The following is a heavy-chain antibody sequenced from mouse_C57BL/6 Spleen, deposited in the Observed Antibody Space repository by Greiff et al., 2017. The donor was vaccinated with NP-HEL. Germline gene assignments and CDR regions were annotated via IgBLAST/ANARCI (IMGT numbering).Heavy chain of an antibody. J-gene: IGHJ4*01. V-gene: IGHV1-80*01. CDR3: ARSAYYYGSIYYYAMDY. CDR1: GYAFSSYW. Sequence: VQLQESGAELVKPGASVKISCKASGYAFSSYWMNWVKQRPGKGLEWIGQIYPGDGDTNYNGKFKGKATLTADKSSSTAYMQLSSLTSEDSAVYFCARSAYYYGSIYYYAMDYWGQGTSVTVSS. D-gene: IGHD1-1*01. CDR2: IYPGDGDT.